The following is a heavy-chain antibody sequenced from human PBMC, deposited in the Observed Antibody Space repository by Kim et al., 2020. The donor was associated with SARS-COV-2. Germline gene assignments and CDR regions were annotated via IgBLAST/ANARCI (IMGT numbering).Heavy chain of an antibody. CDR1: GFSFSNYA. CDR3: VKARDGYNLGDD. Sequence: GGSLRLSCSASGFSFSNYAMNWVRQAPGKGLEYVSIINSNGGNTCYADSVKGRFTISRDNSKNTLSLQMSSLRAEDTAVYYCVKARDGYNLGDDWGQGILGTVSS. CDR2: INSNGGNT. J-gene: IGHJ4*02. V-gene: IGHV3-64D*09. D-gene: IGHD5-12*01.